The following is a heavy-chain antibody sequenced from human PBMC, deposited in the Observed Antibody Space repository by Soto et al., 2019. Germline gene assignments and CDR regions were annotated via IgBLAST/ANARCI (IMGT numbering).Heavy chain of an antibody. CDR3: ARGVIH. J-gene: IGHJ4*02. CDR2: IYYSGST. Sequence: SETLSLTCTVSGDSTSSYYWSWIRQPPGKGLEWIGYIYYSGSTNYNPSLKSRVTISVDTSKNQFSLKLRSVTAADTAVYYCARGVIHWGQGTLVTVSS. D-gene: IGHD4-4*01. V-gene: IGHV4-59*12. CDR1: GDSTSSYY.